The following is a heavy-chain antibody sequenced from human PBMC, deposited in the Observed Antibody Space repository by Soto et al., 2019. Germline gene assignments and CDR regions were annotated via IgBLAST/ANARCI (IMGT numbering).Heavy chain of an antibody. D-gene: IGHD3-16*01. V-gene: IGHV1-18*01. J-gene: IGHJ3*02. CDR3: ASGLGLRPTDAFDI. CDR2: ISAYNGNT. CDR1: GYTFTSYG. Sequence: ASVKVSCKASGYTFTSYGISWVRQAPGQGLEWMGWISAYNGNTNYAQKLQGRVTMTTDTSTSTAYMELRSLRSDDTAVYYCASGLGLRPTDAFDIWGQGTMVTVSS.